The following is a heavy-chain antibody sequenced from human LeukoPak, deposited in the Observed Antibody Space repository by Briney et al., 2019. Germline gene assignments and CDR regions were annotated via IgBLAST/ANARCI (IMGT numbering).Heavy chain of an antibody. V-gene: IGHV4-59*01. CDR3: ARVIRAHRAFDI. D-gene: IGHD3-10*01. Sequence: SETLSLTCTVSGGSISSYYWSWIRRPPGKGLEWIGYIYYSGSTNYNPSLKSRVTISVDTSKNQFSLKLSSVTAADTAVYYCARVIRAHRAFDIWGQGTMVTVSS. CDR1: GGSISSYY. CDR2: IYYSGST. J-gene: IGHJ3*02.